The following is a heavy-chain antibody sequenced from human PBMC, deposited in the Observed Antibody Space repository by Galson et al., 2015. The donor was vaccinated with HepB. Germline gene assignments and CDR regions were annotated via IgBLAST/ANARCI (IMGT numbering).Heavy chain of an antibody. J-gene: IGHJ4*02. Sequence: SCAASGFTFSGYAMHWVRQAPGKGLEWVAVISNDGSNRYYADSVKGRFTIPRNNSKNTLYMQMNSLKAEDTAVYYCAIHIYWGQGTLVTVSS. CDR1: GFTFSGYA. CDR2: ISNDGSNR. CDR3: AIHIY. V-gene: IGHV3-30*04.